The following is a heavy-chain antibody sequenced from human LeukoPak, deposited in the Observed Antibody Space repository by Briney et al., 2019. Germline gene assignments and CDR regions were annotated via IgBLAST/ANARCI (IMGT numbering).Heavy chain of an antibody. Sequence: ASVKVSCKASGYTFTRYVMHWMRQAPGQRLEWMGWINTDNGNTKYSQKFQGRVAFTRDTSASTAYMELNSLTSEDTSVYYCAPLIGAYFDYWGQGTLVTVSS. D-gene: IGHD3-22*01. J-gene: IGHJ4*02. CDR3: APLIGAYFDY. CDR2: INTDNGNT. CDR1: GYTFTRYV. V-gene: IGHV1-3*04.